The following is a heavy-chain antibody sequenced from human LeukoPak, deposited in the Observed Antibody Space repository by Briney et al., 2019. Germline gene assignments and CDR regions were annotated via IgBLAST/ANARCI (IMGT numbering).Heavy chain of an antibody. J-gene: IGHJ5*02. CDR1: GFTFSNYG. CDR2: ISASGGGT. Sequence: GGSLRLSCAASGFTFSNYGMSWVRQAPGQGLEWVSAISASGGGTYYADSVKGRFTISRDNSKDTLYLQMNSLRAEDTAVYYCAKGSSGYVLEWFDPWGQGTLVTVSS. D-gene: IGHD3-22*01. V-gene: IGHV3-23*01. CDR3: AKGSSGYVLEWFDP.